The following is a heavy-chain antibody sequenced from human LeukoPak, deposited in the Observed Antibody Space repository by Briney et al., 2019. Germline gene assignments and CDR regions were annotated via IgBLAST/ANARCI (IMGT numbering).Heavy chain of an antibody. D-gene: IGHD1-26*01. CDR3: ARDLGSNYVYFDY. V-gene: IGHV4-4*07. CDR1: GGSISSHY. J-gene: IGHJ4*02. Sequence: SDTLSFPCTVSGGSISSHYWSSLRQPAGKGLEYIGRIHTSGISNYNPSLKSRVTMSGDTSKNQFYLNLRSVTAADTAVYYCARDLGSNYVYFDYWGQGSLVTVSS. CDR2: IHTSGIS.